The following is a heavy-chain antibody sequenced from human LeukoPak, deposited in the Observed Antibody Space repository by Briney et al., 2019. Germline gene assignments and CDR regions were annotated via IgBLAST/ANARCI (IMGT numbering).Heavy chain of an antibody. CDR1: GFTFSSYA. CDR2: ISGSGGST. V-gene: IGHV3-23*01. J-gene: IGHJ5*02. Sequence: GGSLRLSCAASGFTFSSYAMRWVRQAPGKGLEWVSAISGSGGSTYYADSVKGRFTISRDNSKNTLYLQMNSLRAEDTAVYYCAKGRGYSYGSNWFDPWGQGTLVTVSS. D-gene: IGHD5-18*01. CDR3: AKGRGYSYGSNWFDP.